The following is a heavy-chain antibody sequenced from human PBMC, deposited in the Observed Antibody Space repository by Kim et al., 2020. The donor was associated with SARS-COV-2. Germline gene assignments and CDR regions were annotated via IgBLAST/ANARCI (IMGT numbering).Heavy chain of an antibody. D-gene: IGHD3-22*01. J-gene: IGHJ4*02. CDR1: GFTFSSYG. Sequence: GGSLRLSCAASGFTFSSYGMHWVRQAPGKGLEWVAVISYDGNNKYYADSVKGRFTISRDNSKNTLYLQMNSLRAEDTAVYYCAKAGGYYYDSSGLWGQGTLVTVSS. CDR2: ISYDGNNK. CDR3: AKAGGYYYDSSGL. V-gene: IGHV3-30*18.